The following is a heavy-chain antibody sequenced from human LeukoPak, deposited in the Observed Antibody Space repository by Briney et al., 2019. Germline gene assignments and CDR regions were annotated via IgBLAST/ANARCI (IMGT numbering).Heavy chain of an antibody. V-gene: IGHV4-34*01. CDR2: INHSGST. CDR3: GGGGYSSGWYADY. CDR1: GGSFSGYY. Sequence: PSETLSLTWAVYGGSFSGYYWSWIRQPPGKGLEWIGEINHSGSTNYNPSLKSRVTISVDTSKNQFSLKLSSVTAADTAVYYCGGGGYSSGWYADYWGQGTLVTVSS. J-gene: IGHJ4*02. D-gene: IGHD6-19*01.